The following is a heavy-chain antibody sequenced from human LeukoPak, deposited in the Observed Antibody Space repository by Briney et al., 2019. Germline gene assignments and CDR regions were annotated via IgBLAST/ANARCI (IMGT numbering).Heavy chain of an antibody. Sequence: PSETLSLTCTVSGGSISSYYWSWIRQPPGKGLEWIGYIYYSGSINYNPSLKSRVTISVDTSKNQFSLKLRSVTAADTAVYYCARYSGSYSGFDYGGQGTLVTVSS. CDR1: GGSISSYY. CDR3: ARYSGSYSGFDY. V-gene: IGHV4-59*08. CDR2: IYYSGSI. J-gene: IGHJ4*02. D-gene: IGHD1-26*01.